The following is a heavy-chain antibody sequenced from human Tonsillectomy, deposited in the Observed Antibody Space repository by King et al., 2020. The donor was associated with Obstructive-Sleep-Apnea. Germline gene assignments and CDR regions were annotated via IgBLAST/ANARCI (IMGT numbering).Heavy chain of an antibody. CDR2: IYHRGST. Sequence: VQLQQWGAGLLKPSETLSLTCGVYGGSFSGYYWSWIRQPPGKGLEWIGDIYHRGSTNYNPSLKGRVTISVDTSKNQFSLKLTSVTAADTAVYYCARVLYYDLLTASFGYGMDVWGQGTTVTVSS. J-gene: IGHJ6*02. V-gene: IGHV4-34*01. CDR1: GGSFSGYY. D-gene: IGHD3-9*01. CDR3: ARVLYYDLLTASFGYGMDV.